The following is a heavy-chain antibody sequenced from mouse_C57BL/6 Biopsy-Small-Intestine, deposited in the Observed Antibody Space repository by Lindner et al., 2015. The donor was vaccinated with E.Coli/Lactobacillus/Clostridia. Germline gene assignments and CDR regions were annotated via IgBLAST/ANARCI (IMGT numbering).Heavy chain of an antibody. D-gene: IGHD4-1*01. CDR1: GYTFTDYA. CDR2: VNGGDGSA. CDR3: AISSGWDLSNSFDI. Sequence: SVKVSCKASGYTFTDYAIHWVRQGPGQRLEWMGFVNGGDGSAKHSLRFQGRVTITSDTSANKAYMELSSLRSEDTAIYYCAISSGWDLSNSFDIWGQGTLLTVSS. V-gene: IGHV1-19*01. J-gene: IGHJ2*02.